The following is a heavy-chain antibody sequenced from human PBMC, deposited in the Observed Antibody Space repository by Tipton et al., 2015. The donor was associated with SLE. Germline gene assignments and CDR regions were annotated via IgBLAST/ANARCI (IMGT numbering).Heavy chain of an antibody. D-gene: IGHD1-26*01. V-gene: IGHV1-2*02. CDR3: ARDRGWELLPGGMDV. CDR1: GYTFTGYY. J-gene: IGHJ6*02. Sequence: QSGPEVKKPGASVKVSCKASGYTFTGYYMHWVRQAPGQGLEWMGWINPNSGGTNYAQKFQGRVTMTRDTSITTAYMELSRLRSDDTAVYYCARDRGWELLPGGMDVWGQGTTVTVSS. CDR2: INPNSGGT.